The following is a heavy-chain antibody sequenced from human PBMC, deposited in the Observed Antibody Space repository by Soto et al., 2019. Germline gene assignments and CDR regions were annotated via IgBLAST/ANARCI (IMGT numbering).Heavy chain of an antibody. CDR1: GFTVSSNY. CDR2: IYSGGST. V-gene: IGHV3-66*01. CDR3: EGRYLIAGAGEYYFDY. D-gene: IGHD6-19*01. Sequence: GGSLRLSCAASGFTVSSNYMSWVRQAPGKGLEWVSVIYSGGSTYYADSVKGRFTISRDNSNNTLYLQMNSLRAEDTAVYYCEGRYLIAGAGEYYFDYWGQGTLVTVSS. J-gene: IGHJ4*02.